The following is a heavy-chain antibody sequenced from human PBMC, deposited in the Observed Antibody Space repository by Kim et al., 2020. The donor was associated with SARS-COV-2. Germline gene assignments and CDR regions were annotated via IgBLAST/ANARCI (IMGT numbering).Heavy chain of an antibody. Sequence: ADSVKGRFSTSRDNSKSTLYLQMSSLRVEDTAVYYCMREIYFNSRRWFDPWGQGTLVTVSS. J-gene: IGHJ5*02. D-gene: IGHD3-9*01. V-gene: IGHV3-64D*06. CDR3: MREIYFNSRRWFDP.